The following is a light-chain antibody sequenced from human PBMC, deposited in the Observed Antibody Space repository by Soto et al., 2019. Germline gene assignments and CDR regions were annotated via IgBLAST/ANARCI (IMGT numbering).Light chain of an antibody. CDR2: GAS. J-gene: IGKJ4*01. Sequence: EIVLTQSPGTLSLSPGERATLSCRASQSVSSSYLAWYQQKPGQAPRLLIYGASSRATGIPDRFSASGSGTDFTVTISRLEPEDCAVYYCQQYGSSPLTFGGGTKVEIK. CDR1: QSVSSSY. CDR3: QQYGSSPLT. V-gene: IGKV3-20*01.